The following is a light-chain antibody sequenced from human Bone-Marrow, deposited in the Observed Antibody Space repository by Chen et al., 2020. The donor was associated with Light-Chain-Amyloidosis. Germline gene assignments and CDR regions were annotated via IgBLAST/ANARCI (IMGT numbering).Light chain of an antibody. Sequence: QSALTQPASVSGSPGQSITISCTGTSSDVGGDNHVSWYQQHPDKAPKLMIYEVTNRPSWVPDRFSGSKSDHPASLTISGLQTEDEADYFCSSYTIPNTLVFGSGTRVTVL. CDR2: EVT. J-gene: IGLJ1*01. CDR1: SSDVGGDNH. CDR3: SSYTIPNTLV. V-gene: IGLV2-14*01.